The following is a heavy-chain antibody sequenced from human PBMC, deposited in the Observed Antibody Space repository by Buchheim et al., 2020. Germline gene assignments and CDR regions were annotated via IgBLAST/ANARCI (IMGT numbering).Heavy chain of an antibody. CDR2: TWYDGDSK. CDR3: ARHGMDV. J-gene: IGHJ6*02. V-gene: IGHV3-33*01. CDR1: GFMFSNYA. Sequence: QVRLVEPGGGVVQPGTSLRLSCATSGFMFSNYAMHWVRQAPGKGLEWVAVTWYDGDSKYYGDSVKGRFTISRDNSKNTLYLQMNSLRAEDTAVYYCARHGMDVWGQGTT.